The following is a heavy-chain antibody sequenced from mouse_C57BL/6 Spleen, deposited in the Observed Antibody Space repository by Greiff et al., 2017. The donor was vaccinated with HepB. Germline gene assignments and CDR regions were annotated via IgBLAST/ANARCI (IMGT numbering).Heavy chain of an antibody. CDR2: INYDGSST. CDR1: GFTFSDYY. J-gene: IGHJ2*01. Sequence: EVQVVESEGGLVQPGSSMKLSCTASGFTFSDYYMAWVRQVPEKGLEWVANINYDGSSTYYLDSLKSRFIISRDNAKNILYLQMSSLKSEDTATYYCARGGTGLDYWGQGTTLTVSS. D-gene: IGHD4-1*01. CDR3: ARGGTGLDY. V-gene: IGHV5-16*01.